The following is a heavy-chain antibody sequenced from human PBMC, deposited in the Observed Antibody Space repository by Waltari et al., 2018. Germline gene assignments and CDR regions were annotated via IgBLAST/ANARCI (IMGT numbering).Heavy chain of an antibody. D-gene: IGHD3-16*01. V-gene: IGHV3-7*01. J-gene: IGHJ6*02. CDR2: IKQDGSEK. CDR1: GFTFSRYW. Sequence: EVQLVESGGGLVQPGGSLRLSCAASGFTFSRYWMSWVRQAPGKGLEWVANIKQDGSEKYYVDSVKGRFTISRDNAKNSLYLQMNSLRAEDTAVYYCARDWGLPAYYYYGMDVWGQGTTVTVSS. CDR3: ARDWGLPAYYYYGMDV.